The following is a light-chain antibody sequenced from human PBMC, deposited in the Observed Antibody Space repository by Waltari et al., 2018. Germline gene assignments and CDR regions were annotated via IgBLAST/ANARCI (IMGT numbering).Light chain of an antibody. CDR2: DAS. V-gene: IGKV3-11*01. J-gene: IGKJ4*01. Sequence: EIVLTQSPATLSLSPGERATLSCRASHNVSTYLAWYQQKPGQAPRLLIYDASNRATGIPARFSGSGSGTDFTLTINSLEPEDFAVYYCLQRSNWRATFGGGTKVEIK. CDR3: LQRSNWRAT. CDR1: HNVSTY.